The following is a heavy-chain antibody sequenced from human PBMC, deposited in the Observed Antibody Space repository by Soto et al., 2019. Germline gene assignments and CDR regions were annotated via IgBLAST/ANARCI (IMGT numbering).Heavy chain of an antibody. V-gene: IGHV4-34*01. Sequence: QVQLQQWGAGLLKPSETLSLSCAVYGGDFNDNYYTWFRQPPGKGLEWIGEISRSGTTKYIPSLKGPASISFDSSKPQVSLKVTSVTAADTAVYYCATSLWFGTQVELWGQGALVTVSS. CDR1: GGDFNDNY. CDR3: ATSLWFGTQVEL. J-gene: IGHJ5*02. D-gene: IGHD3-10*01. CDR2: ISRSGTT.